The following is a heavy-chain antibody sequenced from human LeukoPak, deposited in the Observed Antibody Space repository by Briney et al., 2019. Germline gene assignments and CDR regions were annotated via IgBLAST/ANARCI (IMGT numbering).Heavy chain of an antibody. CDR3: ASRRVLTGTVVPTYYYYYMDV. CDR2: IIPIFGTA. D-gene: IGHD1-20*01. V-gene: IGHV1-69*13. Sequence: ASVKVSCNASGGTFSSYAISWVRQAPGQGLEWMGGIIPIFGTANYAQKFQGRVTITAEESTSTAYMELRSLRSEDTAVYYCASRRVLTGTVVPTYYYYYMDVWGKGTTVTVSS. CDR1: GGTFSSYA. J-gene: IGHJ6*03.